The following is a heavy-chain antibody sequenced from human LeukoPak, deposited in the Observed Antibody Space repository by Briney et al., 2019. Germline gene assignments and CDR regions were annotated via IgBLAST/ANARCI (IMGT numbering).Heavy chain of an antibody. V-gene: IGHV1-24*01. Sequence: GASVKVSCKVSGYTLTELSMHWVRQAPGKGLEWVGGFDPEDGETIYAQKFQGRVTMTEDTSTGTAYMELSSLRSEDTAVYYCTTERTPRGIVTYWYWGQGTLVTVSS. CDR2: FDPEDGET. CDR1: GYTLTELS. CDR3: TTERTPRGIVTYWY. D-gene: IGHD2-21*01. J-gene: IGHJ4*02.